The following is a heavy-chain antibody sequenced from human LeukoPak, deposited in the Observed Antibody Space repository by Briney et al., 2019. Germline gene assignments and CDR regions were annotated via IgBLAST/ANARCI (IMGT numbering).Heavy chain of an antibody. Sequence: KSGGSLRLSCAASGFTFTNAWMSWVRQAPGKGLEWVGRIKSKTDGGTTDYAAPVKGRFTISRDDSKNTLYLQMNSLKTEDTAVYYCTTRSYYYDSSGYYSEVWGQGTLVTVSS. CDR1: GFTFTNAW. D-gene: IGHD3-22*01. CDR2: IKSKTDGGTT. V-gene: IGHV3-15*01. CDR3: TTRSYYYDSSGYYSEV. J-gene: IGHJ4*02.